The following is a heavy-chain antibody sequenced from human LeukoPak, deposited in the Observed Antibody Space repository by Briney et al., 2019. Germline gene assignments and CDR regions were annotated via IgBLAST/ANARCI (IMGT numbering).Heavy chain of an antibody. J-gene: IGHJ6*04. CDR2: ISWDGGST. CDR1: GFTFDDYA. Sequence: PGGSRRLSCAASGFTFDDYAMHWVRQAPGKGLEWVSLISWDGGSTYYADSVKGRFTISRDNAKNSLYLQMNSLRAEDTAVYYCAELGITMIGGVWGKGTTVTISS. V-gene: IGHV3-43D*03. D-gene: IGHD3-10*02. CDR3: AELGITMIGGV.